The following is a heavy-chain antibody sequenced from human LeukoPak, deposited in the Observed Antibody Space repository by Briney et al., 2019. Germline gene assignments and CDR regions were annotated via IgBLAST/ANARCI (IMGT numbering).Heavy chain of an antibody. CDR3: ARGHQYYDFWSGYSYTFDY. Sequence: SETLSLTCAVYGGSLSGYYWSWIRQPPGKGLEWIGEINHSGSTNYNPSLESRVTISVDTSKNQFSLKLSSVTAADTAVYYCARGHQYYDFWSGYSYTFDYWGQGTLVTVSS. J-gene: IGHJ4*02. V-gene: IGHV4-34*01. CDR1: GGSLSGYY. D-gene: IGHD3-3*01. CDR2: INHSGST.